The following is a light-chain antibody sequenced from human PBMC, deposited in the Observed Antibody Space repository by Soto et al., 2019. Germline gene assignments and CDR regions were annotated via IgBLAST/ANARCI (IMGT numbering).Light chain of an antibody. J-gene: IGKJ1*01. CDR1: LSMSTH. CDR2: GAS. Sequence: EIVMTQSPATLSLSPLERSTLSFMASLSMSTHLAWYQKKPGQAPRLLIYGASSRATGIPDRFSGSGSGTDFTLTISRLEPEDFAVYYCQQYGSSPWTFGQGTKVDIK. V-gene: IGKV3-20*01. CDR3: QQYGSSPWT.